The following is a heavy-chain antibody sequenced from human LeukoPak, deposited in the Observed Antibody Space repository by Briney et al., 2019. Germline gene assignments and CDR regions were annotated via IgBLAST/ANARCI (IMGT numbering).Heavy chain of an antibody. V-gene: IGHV3-23*01. CDR1: GFTFQTYA. CDR3: AKYDSGYAPNFDY. Sequence: PGGSLRLSCAGSGFTFQTYAMTWVRQPPGKGLEWVSVIGPSGAVTHYAESVKGRFTISRDNSKNTLYLQMNSLGVEDTAIYFCAKYDSGYAPNFDYWGQGTLVTVSS. D-gene: IGHD5-12*01. CDR2: IGPSGAVT. J-gene: IGHJ4*02.